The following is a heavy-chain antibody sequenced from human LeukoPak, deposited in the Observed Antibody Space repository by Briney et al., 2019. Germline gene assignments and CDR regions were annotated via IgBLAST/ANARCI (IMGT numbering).Heavy chain of an antibody. V-gene: IGHV4-34*01. D-gene: IGHD6-19*01. CDR1: GGSFSGYY. CDR2: INHSGST. J-gene: IGHJ4*02. Sequence: PSETLSLTCAVYGGSFSGYYWSWIRQPPGKGLEWIGEINHSGSTNYNPSLKSRVTISVDTSKNQFSLKLSSVTAADTAVYYCARRADSSGWYWDYWGQGTLVTVSS. CDR3: ARRADSSGWYWDY.